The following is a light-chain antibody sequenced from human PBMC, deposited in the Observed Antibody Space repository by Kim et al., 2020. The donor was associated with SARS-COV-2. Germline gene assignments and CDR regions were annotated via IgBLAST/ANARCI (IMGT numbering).Light chain of an antibody. CDR2: WAS. J-gene: IGKJ1*01. CDR1: QSVLHSPNNKNY. CDR3: QQYYGSPRT. Sequence: DIVMTQSPDSLAVSLGERATINCKPSQSVLHSPNNKNYLAWYQQKPGQPPKLLIYWASTRESGVPDRVSGSGSGTDFTLTISSLRAEDVAVYYCQQYYGSPRTFGQGTKVDIK. V-gene: IGKV4-1*01.